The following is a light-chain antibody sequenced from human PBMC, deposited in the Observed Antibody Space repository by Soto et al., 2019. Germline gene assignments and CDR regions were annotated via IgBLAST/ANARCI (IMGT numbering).Light chain of an antibody. J-gene: IGKJ2*01. CDR1: QSIGYY. V-gene: IGKV1-39*01. CDR3: QQSYSTPQNT. CDR2: AAS. Sequence: DIQMTQSPSSLSASVGDRVTITCRASQSIGYYLNWYQQKPGTAPKLLIYAASSLQSGVPSRFSGSGSGTDFTLTISSLQPEDFPTYYCQQSYSTPQNTFGQGTKLEIK.